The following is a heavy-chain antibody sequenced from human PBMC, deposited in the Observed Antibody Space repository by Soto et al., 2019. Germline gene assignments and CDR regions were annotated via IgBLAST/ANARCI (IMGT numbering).Heavy chain of an antibody. CDR3: ARDGDRLSHIDY. D-gene: IGHD7-27*01. V-gene: IGHV3-48*01. CDR2: ISRSGAAI. J-gene: IGHJ4*02. Sequence: GGSLRLSCAASGFTFSSYSMNWVRQAPGKGLEWVSYISRSGAAIHYADSVKGRFTISRDDAKNSLYLQMNSLRVEDTAVYSCARDGDRLSHIDYWGRGTLVTVSS. CDR1: GFTFSSYS.